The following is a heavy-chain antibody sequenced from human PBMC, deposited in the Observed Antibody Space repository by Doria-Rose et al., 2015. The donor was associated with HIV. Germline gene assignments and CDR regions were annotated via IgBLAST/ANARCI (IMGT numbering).Heavy chain of an antibody. CDR2: IFSDDER. CDR1: GVSLSSPGMG. CDR3: ARIKSSRWYHKYYFDF. V-gene: IGHV2-26*01. J-gene: IGHJ4*02. D-gene: IGHD6-13*01. Sequence: QITLKECGPVLVKPTETLTLTCTVSGVSLSSPGMGVSWIRQPPGKALEWLANIFSDDERSYKPSLKSRLTISRGTSKGQVVLTMTDMDPVDTATYYCARIKSSRWYHKYYFDFWGQGTLVIVSA.